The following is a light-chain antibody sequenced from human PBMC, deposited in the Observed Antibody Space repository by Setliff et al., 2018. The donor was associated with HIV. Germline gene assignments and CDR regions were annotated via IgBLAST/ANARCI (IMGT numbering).Light chain of an antibody. CDR1: SSDVGGYNY. J-gene: IGLJ1*01. CDR3: CSYTGSYTLGV. CDR2: DVS. V-gene: IGLV2-11*01. Sequence: QSALPQPRSVSGSPGQSVTISCTGTSSDVGGYNYVSWYQQHPGKAPKLMIYDVSKWPSGVPDRFSGSKSGNTASLTISGLQAEDEADYYCCSYTGSYTLGVFGTGTKVTVL.